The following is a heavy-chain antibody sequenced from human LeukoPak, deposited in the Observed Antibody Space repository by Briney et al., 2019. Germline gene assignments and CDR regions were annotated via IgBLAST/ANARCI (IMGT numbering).Heavy chain of an antibody. Sequence: GESLKISCQGSGYSFTNYWIGWVRQLPGKGLEWMGIIYPDDSDTRYSPSFQGQVTISADKSISTAYLQWSSLKASDTAMYYCARRASLAGYYFDYWGQGTLVTVSA. CDR2: IYPDDSDT. CDR3: ARRASLAGYYFDY. J-gene: IGHJ4*02. CDR1: GYSFTNYW. V-gene: IGHV5-51*01. D-gene: IGHD6-19*01.